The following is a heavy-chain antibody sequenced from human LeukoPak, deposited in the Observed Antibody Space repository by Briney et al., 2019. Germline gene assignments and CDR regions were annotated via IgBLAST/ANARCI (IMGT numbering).Heavy chain of an antibody. D-gene: IGHD4-17*01. CDR2: ICASGSTI. CDR3: ARDYGDYGEYFDS. V-gene: IGHV3-48*02. Sequence: PGGSLRLSCAASGFTFSSYSVNWVRQAPGKGLGWVSYICASGSTINYADSVQGRFTISRDNAKNSLYLQMNSLRDEDTAVYYCARDYGDYGEYFDSWGQGTLVTVSS. J-gene: IGHJ4*02. CDR1: GFTFSSYS.